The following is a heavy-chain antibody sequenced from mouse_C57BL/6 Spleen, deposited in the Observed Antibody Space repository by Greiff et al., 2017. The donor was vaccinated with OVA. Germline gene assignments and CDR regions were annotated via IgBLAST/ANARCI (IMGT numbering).Heavy chain of an antibody. CDR3: ARLASYYFDY. J-gene: IGHJ2*01. CDR2: IYPGDGDT. Sequence: QVQLKESGAELVKPGASVKISCKASGYAFSSYWMNWVKQRPGKGLEWIGQIYPGDGDTNYNGKFKGKATLTADKSSSTAYMQLSSLTSEDSAVYFCARLASYYFDYWGQGTTLTVSS. D-gene: IGHD6-1*01. CDR1: GYAFSSYW. V-gene: IGHV1-80*01.